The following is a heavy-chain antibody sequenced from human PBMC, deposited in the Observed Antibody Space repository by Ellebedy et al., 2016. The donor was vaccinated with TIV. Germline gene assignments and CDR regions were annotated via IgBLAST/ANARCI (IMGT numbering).Heavy chain of an antibody. J-gene: IGHJ4*02. V-gene: IGHV4-34*01. CDR3: ARGSSGYYYRSRTPFDY. CDR2: INHSGST. D-gene: IGHD3-22*01. CDR1: GGSFSGYY. Sequence: SETLSLTXAVYGGSFSGYYWSWIRQPPGKGLEWIGEINHSGSTNYNPSLKSRVTISVDTSKNQFSLKLSSVTAADTAVYYCARGSSGYYYRSRTPFDYWGQGTLVTVSS.